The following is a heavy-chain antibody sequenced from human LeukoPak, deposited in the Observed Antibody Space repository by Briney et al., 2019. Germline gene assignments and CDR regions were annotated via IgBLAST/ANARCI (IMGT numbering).Heavy chain of an antibody. CDR3: ARDEPTVTTGPPVGS. D-gene: IGHD4-17*01. CDR2: IGDSGDTT. V-gene: IGHV3-48*01. Sequence: IGDSGDTTYYTDSVKGRFTVSRDNAKNSLYLQMHSLRAEDTAVYYCARDEPTVTTGPPVGSWGQGTLVTVSS. J-gene: IGHJ4*02.